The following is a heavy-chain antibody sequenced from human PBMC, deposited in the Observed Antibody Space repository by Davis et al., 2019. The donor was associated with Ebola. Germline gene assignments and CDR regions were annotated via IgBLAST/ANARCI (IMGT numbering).Heavy chain of an antibody. D-gene: IGHD4-17*01. J-gene: IGHJ4*02. CDR3: ARLPVTTESYFDY. Sequence: PGGSLRLSCKGSGYSFTSYWISWVRQMPGKGLEWMGRIDPSDSYTNYSPSFQGHVTISADKSISTAYLQWSSLKASDTAMYYCARLPVTTESYFDYWGQGTLVTVSS. CDR1: GYSFTSYW. CDR2: IDPSDSYT. V-gene: IGHV5-10-1*01.